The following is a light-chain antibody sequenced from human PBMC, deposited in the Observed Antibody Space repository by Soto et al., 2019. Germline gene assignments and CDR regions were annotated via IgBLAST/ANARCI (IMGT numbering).Light chain of an antibody. CDR2: KAS. CDR1: QSVSGW. Sequence: DIQMTQSPSTLSASVGDTVTVTCRASQSVSGWLAWYQQKPGKAPRLLIYKASTLEIGVPSRFSGSGSGTEFTLTISSLQPDDVATYYCQQYNEYSWTFGQGTKVDI. CDR3: QQYNEYSWT. J-gene: IGKJ1*01. V-gene: IGKV1-5*03.